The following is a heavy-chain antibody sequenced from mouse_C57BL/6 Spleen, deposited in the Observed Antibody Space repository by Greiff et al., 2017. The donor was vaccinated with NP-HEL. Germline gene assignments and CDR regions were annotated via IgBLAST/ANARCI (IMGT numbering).Heavy chain of an antibody. CDR2: IHPNSGST. Sequence: QVHVKQPGAELVKPGASVKLSCKASGYTFTSYWMHWVKQRPGQGLEWIGMIHPNSGSTNYNEKFKSKATLTVDKSSSTAYMQLSSLTSEDSAVYYCARSGRSYYFDYWGQGTTLTVSS. D-gene: IGHD3-1*01. J-gene: IGHJ2*01. V-gene: IGHV1-64*01. CDR3: ARSGRSYYFDY. CDR1: GYTFTSYW.